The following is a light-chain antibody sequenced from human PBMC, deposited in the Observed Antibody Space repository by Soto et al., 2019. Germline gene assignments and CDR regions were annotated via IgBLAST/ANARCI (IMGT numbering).Light chain of an antibody. Sequence: QAVVTQPPSASGTPGQRVTISCSGSSSNIGSNTVNWYQQLPGTAPKLLIYSNNQRPSGVPDRFSGSKSGTSASLAISGLQSEDEADYYCAAWDDSLNVLFGGGTKL. CDR3: AAWDDSLNVL. J-gene: IGLJ2*01. CDR2: SNN. CDR1: SSNIGSNT. V-gene: IGLV1-44*01.